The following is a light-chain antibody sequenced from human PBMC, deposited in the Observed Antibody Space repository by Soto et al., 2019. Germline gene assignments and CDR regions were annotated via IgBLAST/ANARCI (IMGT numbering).Light chain of an antibody. Sequence: DTQMTQSPSILSASVGDRVTITCRASQTIYSWLAWYQQKPGQAPRLLIHKASTVETGVPSRFSGSGYVSEFTLIISSLQPDDSATYYCHQYNSYPRTFGQGTKVEV. V-gene: IGKV1-5*03. J-gene: IGKJ1*01. CDR3: HQYNSYPRT. CDR2: KAS. CDR1: QTIYSW.